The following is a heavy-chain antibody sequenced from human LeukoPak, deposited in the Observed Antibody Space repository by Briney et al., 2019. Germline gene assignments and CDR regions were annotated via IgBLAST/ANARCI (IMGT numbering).Heavy chain of an antibody. Sequence: GESLQISCKGSGYSFTSYWIGWVRQVPGKGLGWMGIIYPGDSDTRYSPSFQGQVTISADKSISTAYLQWSSLKASDTAMYYCARLLRNIAAAVYYFDYWGQGTLVTVSS. J-gene: IGHJ4*02. CDR3: ARLLRNIAAAVYYFDY. CDR1: GYSFTSYW. D-gene: IGHD6-13*01. CDR2: IYPGDSDT. V-gene: IGHV5-51*01.